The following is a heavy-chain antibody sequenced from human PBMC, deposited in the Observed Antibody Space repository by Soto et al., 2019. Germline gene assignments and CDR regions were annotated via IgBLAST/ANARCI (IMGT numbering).Heavy chain of an antibody. D-gene: IGHD2-15*01. CDR3: THSIRYSAFDF. CDR2: IYWDDDQ. J-gene: IGHJ3*01. Sequence: QITLRESGLTLVRPTQTLTLTCTFYGFSLSSSGVSVGWIRQPPGKALEWLAPIYWDDDQRYSPSQNNRLTITKDTSKYQVVLTMTNMDPVDTATFYCTHSIRYSAFDFWGQGTMVVVSS. V-gene: IGHV2-5*02. CDR1: GFSLSSSGVS.